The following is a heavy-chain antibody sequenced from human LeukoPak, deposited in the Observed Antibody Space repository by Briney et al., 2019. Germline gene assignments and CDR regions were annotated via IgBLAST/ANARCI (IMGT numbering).Heavy chain of an antibody. CDR1: GGSISSYY. CDR3: ARDHVGWFDP. Sequence: SETLSLTCTVSGGSISSYYWSWIRQPPGKGLEWIGYIYYSGSTNYNPSLKSRVTISVDTSKNQFSLKLSSVTAADTAIYYCARDHVGWFDPWGQGTLVTVSS. V-gene: IGHV4-59*01. J-gene: IGHJ5*02. CDR2: IYYSGST.